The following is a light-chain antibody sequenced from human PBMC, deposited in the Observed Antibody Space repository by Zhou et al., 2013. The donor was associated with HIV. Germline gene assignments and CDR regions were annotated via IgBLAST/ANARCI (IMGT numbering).Light chain of an antibody. CDR3: QQRSNWLT. Sequence: PGERATLSCRASQSVSSTYLAWYQQTPGQAPRLLIYGASSRAPGIPDRFSGSGSGTDFTLTISRLEPEDFAVYYCQQRSNWLTFGGGTKVEIK. CDR1: QSVSSTY. J-gene: IGKJ4*01. V-gene: IGKV3D-20*02. CDR2: GAS.